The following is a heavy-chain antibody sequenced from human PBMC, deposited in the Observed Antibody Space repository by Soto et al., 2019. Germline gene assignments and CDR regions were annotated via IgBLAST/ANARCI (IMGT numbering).Heavy chain of an antibody. CDR2: INHSGST. CDR3: ARARIRAGITGTTYYYGMDV. Sequence: AETLSLTCAVYGGSFSGYYWSWVRQPPGKGLEWIGEINHSGSTNYNPSLKSRVTISVDTSKNQFSLKLSSVTAADTAVYYCARARIRAGITGTTYYYGMDVWGQGTTVTVSS. J-gene: IGHJ6*02. D-gene: IGHD1-7*01. V-gene: IGHV4-34*01. CDR1: GGSFSGYY.